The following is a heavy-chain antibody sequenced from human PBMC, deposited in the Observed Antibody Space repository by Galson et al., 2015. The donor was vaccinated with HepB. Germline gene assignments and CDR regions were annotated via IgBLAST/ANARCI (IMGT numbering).Heavy chain of an antibody. D-gene: IGHD6-19*01. CDR2: ISAYNGNT. CDR1: GYTFTSYG. Sequence: SCKASGYTFTSYGISWVRQAPGQGLEWMGWISAYNGNTNYAQKLQGRVTMTTDTSTSTAYMELRSLRSDDTAVYYCASMRAVAGTYYYYYMDVCGKGTTVTVSS. J-gene: IGHJ6*03. V-gene: IGHV1-18*01. CDR3: ASMRAVAGTYYYYYMDV.